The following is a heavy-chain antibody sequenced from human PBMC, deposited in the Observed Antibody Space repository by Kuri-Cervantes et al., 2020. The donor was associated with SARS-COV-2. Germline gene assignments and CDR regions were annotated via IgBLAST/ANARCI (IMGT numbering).Heavy chain of an antibody. D-gene: IGHD3-9*01. CDR2: INHSGST. Sequence: SETLSLTCAVYGGSFSGYYWSWIRQPPGKELEWIGEINHSGSTNYNPSLKSRVTISVDTSKNQFSLKLSSVTAADTAVYYCARGRRYSLPGGLDYWGQGTLVTVSS. J-gene: IGHJ4*02. CDR3: ARGRRYSLPGGLDY. CDR1: GGSFSGYY. V-gene: IGHV4-34*01.